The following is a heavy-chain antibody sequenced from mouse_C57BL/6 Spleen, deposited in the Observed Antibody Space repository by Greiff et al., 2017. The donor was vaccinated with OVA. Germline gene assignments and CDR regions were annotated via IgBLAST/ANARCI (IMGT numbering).Heavy chain of an antibody. D-gene: IGHD1-1*01. J-gene: IGHJ2*01. CDR1: GYTFTSYW. V-gene: IGHV1-69*01. CDR2: IDPSDSYT. CDR3: ASSSSSDYFDY. Sequence: QVQLQQPGAELVMPGASVKLSCKASGYTFTSYWMHWVKQRPGQGLEWIGEIDPSDSYTNYNQKFKGKSTLTVDKSSSTAYMQLSSLTSEDSAVYYCASSSSSDYFDYWGQGTTLTVSS.